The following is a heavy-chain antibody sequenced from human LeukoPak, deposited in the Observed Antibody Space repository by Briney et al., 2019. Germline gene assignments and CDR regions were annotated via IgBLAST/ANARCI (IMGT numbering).Heavy chain of an antibody. J-gene: IGHJ5*01. D-gene: IGHD3-9*01. CDR1: GYTFTYYY. V-gene: IGHV1-2*02. CDR3: AREKLRYFEKTGFAS. Sequence: ASVKDSCKASGYTFTYYYIQWVRQAPGQELEGMGWFNPNSGGSDYAQKFQGRATMTADTSISSGYMELSRLISDDTAVYYCAREKLRYFEKTGFASWGQGTLVTVSS. CDR2: FNPNSGGS.